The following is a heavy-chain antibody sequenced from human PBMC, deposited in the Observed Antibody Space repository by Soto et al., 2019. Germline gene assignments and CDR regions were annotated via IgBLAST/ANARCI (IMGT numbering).Heavy chain of an antibody. CDR3: ARPTVTTSYYYYGMDV. V-gene: IGHV1-8*01. D-gene: IGHD4-17*01. CDR2: MNPNSGNT. CDR1: GYTFTSYD. J-gene: IGHJ6*02. Sequence: QVKLVQSGAEVKKPGASVKVSCKASGYTFTSYDINWVRQATGQGLEWMGWMNPNSGNTGYAQKFQGRVTMTRNTSISTAYMELSSLRSEDTAVYYCARPTVTTSYYYYGMDVWGQGTTVTVSS.